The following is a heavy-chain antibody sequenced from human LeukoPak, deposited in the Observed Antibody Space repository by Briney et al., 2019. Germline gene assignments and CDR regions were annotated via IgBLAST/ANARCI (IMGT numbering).Heavy chain of an antibody. D-gene: IGHD5-12*01. CDR3: ARGGYSGYDDAFDI. V-gene: IGHV4-30-2*01. J-gene: IGHJ3*02. CDR2: IYHSGST. CDR1: GGSISSGGYS. Sequence: SQTLSLTCAVSGGSISSGGYSWSWIRQPPGKGLEWIGYIYHSGSTYYNPSLKSRVTISVDRSKNQFSLKLSSVTAADTAVYYCARGGYSGYDDAFDIWAKGQWSPSLQ.